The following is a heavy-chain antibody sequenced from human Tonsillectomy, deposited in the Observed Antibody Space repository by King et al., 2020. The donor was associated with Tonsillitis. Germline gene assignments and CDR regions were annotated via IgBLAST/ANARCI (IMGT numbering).Heavy chain of an antibody. V-gene: IGHV4-31*03. CDR2: IYHSGPT. CDR1: GDSLTSGGYF. D-gene: IGHD4-17*01. Sequence: QLQESGPGLVRPSQTLSLICSVSGDSLTSGGYFWSLIRQHPDKGLEWIGSIYHSGPTYHTPSLRSRLFMSVYTSKNQFSLRLTSVTAADTAVYYCARNRDYGDYVDFWGQGTLVAVSS. J-gene: IGHJ4*02. CDR3: ARNRDYGDYVDF.